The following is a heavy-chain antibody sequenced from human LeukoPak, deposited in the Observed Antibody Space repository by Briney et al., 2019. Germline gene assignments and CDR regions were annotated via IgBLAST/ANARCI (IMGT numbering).Heavy chain of an antibody. CDR3: VREGATYYDILTGYYHLDY. CDR1: GFTFSSYA. CDR2: ISYDGRNK. Sequence: PGGSLRLSCAASGFTFSSYALHWFRQAPGKGPEWVAVISYDGRNKYYGESMKGRFTTSRDNSKNTLSLQMDSLRGEDTAVYYCVREGATYYDILTGYYHLDYWGQGTLVTVSS. D-gene: IGHD3-9*01. V-gene: IGHV3-30*01. J-gene: IGHJ4*02.